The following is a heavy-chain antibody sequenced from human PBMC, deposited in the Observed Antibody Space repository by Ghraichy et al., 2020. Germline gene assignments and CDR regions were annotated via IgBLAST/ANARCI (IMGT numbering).Heavy chain of an antibody. CDR3: ASPDSGHDWDYFDY. CDR2: IYYGGST. V-gene: IGHV4-39*01. Sequence: SQTLSLTCAVSGGSISSSSYYWGWIRQPPGKGLEWIGSIYYGGSTYYNPSLKSRVTISVDTSKNQFSLKLSSVTAADTAMYYCASPDSGHDWDYFDYWGQGTLVTVSS. J-gene: IGHJ4*02. D-gene: IGHD5-12*01. CDR1: GGSISSSSYY.